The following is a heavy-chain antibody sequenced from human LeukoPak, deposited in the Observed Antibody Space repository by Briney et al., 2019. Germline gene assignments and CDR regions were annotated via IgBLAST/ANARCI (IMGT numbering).Heavy chain of an antibody. Sequence: SETLSLTCAVYGGSFSGYYWSWIRQPPGKGLEWIGEINHSGSTNYNPTLKSRVTISVDTSKNQFSLKLGSVTAADTAVYYCARDNYGATNFDYWGQGTLVTVSS. CDR1: GGSFSGYY. J-gene: IGHJ4*02. D-gene: IGHD4-17*01. CDR2: INHSGST. V-gene: IGHV4-34*01. CDR3: ARDNYGATNFDY.